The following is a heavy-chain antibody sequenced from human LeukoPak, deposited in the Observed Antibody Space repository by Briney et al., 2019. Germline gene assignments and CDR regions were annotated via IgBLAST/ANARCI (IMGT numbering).Heavy chain of an antibody. CDR2: IYHSGST. Sequence: KSSETLSLTCAVSGGSISSGGYSWSWIRQPPGKGLEWIGYIYHSGSTYYNPSLKSRVTISVDRSKNQFSLKLSSMTAADTAVYYCARGEGSLFDYWGQGTLVTVSS. CDR3: ARGEGSLFDY. D-gene: IGHD2-21*01. J-gene: IGHJ4*02. CDR1: GGSISSGGYS. V-gene: IGHV4-30-2*01.